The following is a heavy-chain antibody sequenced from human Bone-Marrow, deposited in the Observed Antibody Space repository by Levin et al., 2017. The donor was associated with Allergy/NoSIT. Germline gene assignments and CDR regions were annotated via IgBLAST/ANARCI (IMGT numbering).Heavy chain of an antibody. CDR1: GFTFSNFA. CDR2: LSGSGDDT. CDR3: AKEDGHWRGAFDI. J-gene: IGHJ3*02. D-gene: IGHD1-1*01. Sequence: PGGSLRLSCAASGFTFSNFAISWVRQAPGKGLEWVSSLSGSGDDTYYADSVKGRFTISRDNSKSTLDLRMNSLRAEDTAIYFCAKEDGHWRGAFDIWGQGTVVTVSS. V-gene: IGHV3-23*01.